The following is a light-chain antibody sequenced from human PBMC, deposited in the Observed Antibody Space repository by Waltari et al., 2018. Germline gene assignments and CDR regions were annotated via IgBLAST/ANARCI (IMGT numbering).Light chain of an antibody. V-gene: IGKV1-39*01. J-gene: IGKJ2*01. Sequence: DIQMTQSPSSLSASVGDKVTITCRASQSITLYVDWYQQKPGKAPKLLIYAASTLQTVVPSRFSGSGSGTEFTVTISSVQSEDFATYYCQQSYKTPYTFGQGTKLEI. CDR1: QSITLY. CDR3: QQSYKTPYT. CDR2: AAS.